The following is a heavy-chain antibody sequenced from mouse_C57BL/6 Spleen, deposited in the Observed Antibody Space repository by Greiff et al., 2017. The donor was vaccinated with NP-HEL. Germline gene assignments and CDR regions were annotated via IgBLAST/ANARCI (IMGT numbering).Heavy chain of an antibody. CDR1: GYTFTSYW. CDR2: IDPSDSET. Sequence: QVQLQQPGAELVRPGSSVKLSCKASGYTFTSYWMHWVKQRPIQGLEWIGNIDPSDSETHYNQKFKDKATLTVDKSSSTAYMQLSSLTSEDSAVYYCARSGVRRAMDYWGQGTSVTVSS. D-gene: IGHD2-14*01. V-gene: IGHV1-52*01. CDR3: ARSGVRRAMDY. J-gene: IGHJ4*01.